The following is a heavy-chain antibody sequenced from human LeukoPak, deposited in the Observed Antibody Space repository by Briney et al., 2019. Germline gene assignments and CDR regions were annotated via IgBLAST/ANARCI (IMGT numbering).Heavy chain of an antibody. CDR3: VRHRSASDY. D-gene: IGHD3-10*01. J-gene: IGHJ4*02. CDR2: ISPSSTYI. CDR1: GFTFSDYT. Sequence: KSGGSLRLSCAASGFTFSDYTMNWVRQAPGKGLGWVSSISPSSTYIYYADSLKGRITISRDNAKNSLYLQMNSLRAEDTAVYYCVRHRSASDYWGQGALVTVSS. V-gene: IGHV3-21*01.